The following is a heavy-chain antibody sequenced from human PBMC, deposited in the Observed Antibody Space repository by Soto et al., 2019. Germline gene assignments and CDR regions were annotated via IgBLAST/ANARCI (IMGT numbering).Heavy chain of an antibody. V-gene: IGHV1-46*03. D-gene: IGHD3-10*01. J-gene: IGHJ4*02. Sequence: QVQLVQSGAEVKKPGASVKVSCKASGYTFTSYYMHWVRQAPGQGLEWMGIINPSGDSTSYAQKCQGRVTRTSDTSTSTVSRELSSLRSEDTAVYYCARDRGIYGSGSDFDYWGQGTLVTGSS. CDR3: ARDRGIYGSGSDFDY. CDR1: GYTFTSYY. CDR2: INPSGDST.